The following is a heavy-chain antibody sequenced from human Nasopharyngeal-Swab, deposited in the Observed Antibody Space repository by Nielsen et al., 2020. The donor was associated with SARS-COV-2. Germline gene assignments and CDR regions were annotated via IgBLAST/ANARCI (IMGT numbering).Heavy chain of an antibody. CDR3: ARDLAAAGVGTDV. CDR2: IWYDGSNK. J-gene: IGHJ6*02. CDR1: GFTFSSYG. D-gene: IGHD6-13*01. V-gene: IGHV3-33*01. Sequence: GESLKISCAASGFTFSSYGMHWVRQAPGKGLEWVAVIWYDGSNKYYADSVKGRFTISRDNSKNTLYLQMNSLRAEDTAVYYCARDLAAAGVGTDVWGQGTTVTVSS.